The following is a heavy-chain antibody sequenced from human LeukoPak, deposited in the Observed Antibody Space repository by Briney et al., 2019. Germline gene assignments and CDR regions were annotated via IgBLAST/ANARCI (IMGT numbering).Heavy chain of an antibody. D-gene: IGHD6-19*01. J-gene: IGHJ4*02. CDR1: GFTFSSYA. V-gene: IGHV3-23*01. Sequence: GGSLRLSCAASGFTFSSYAMSWVRQVPGKGLEWVSGTSGSGRSIHYADSVKGRFTISRDNSKNTLYLQMNSLRADDTAVYYCAKDMNSWRDGSGLGDYFDYWGQGTLVTVSS. CDR2: TSGSGRSI. CDR3: AKDMNSWRDGSGLGDYFDY.